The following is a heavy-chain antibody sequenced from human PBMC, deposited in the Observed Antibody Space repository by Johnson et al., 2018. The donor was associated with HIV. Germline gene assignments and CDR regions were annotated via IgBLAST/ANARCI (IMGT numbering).Heavy chain of an antibody. CDR1: GFTFSSYD. D-gene: IGHD2-21*02. CDR2: ITTAGDT. CDR3: ASLAYCGGDCYRTYHDAFDI. V-gene: IGHV3-13*01. J-gene: IGHJ3*02. Sequence: VQLVESGGGLVQPGGSLRLSCAASGFTFSSYDMHWVRQATGKGLEWVSVITTAGDTHYPGSVKGRFTIPRENAKKSLYLQLNSLKTEDTAVYYCASLAYCGGDCYRTYHDAFDIWGQGTMVTVSS.